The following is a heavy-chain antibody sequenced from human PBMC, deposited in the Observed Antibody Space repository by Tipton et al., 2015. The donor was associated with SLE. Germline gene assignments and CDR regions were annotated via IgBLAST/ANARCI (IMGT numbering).Heavy chain of an antibody. CDR3: ARGSGESFYNS. V-gene: IGHV4-59*11. CDR1: GGSISSHY. D-gene: IGHD2-15*01. Sequence: TLSLTCTVSGGSISSHYWSWIRQPPGKRLEWIAHIYHNGDTNYSPSLKSRATISIDTSKNRFSLKLTSVTTADTAVYYCARGSGESFYNSWGQGTRVIVSS. CDR2: IYHNGDT. J-gene: IGHJ4*02.